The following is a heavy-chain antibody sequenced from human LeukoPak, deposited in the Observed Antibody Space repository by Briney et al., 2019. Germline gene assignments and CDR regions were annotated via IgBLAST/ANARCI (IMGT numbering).Heavy chain of an antibody. D-gene: IGHD6-19*01. CDR2: ISYRGST. V-gene: IGHV4-39*07. J-gene: IGHJ4*02. CDR1: GGSISNTNYY. CDR3: ARASSAWYGLFDY. Sequence: PSEPLSLTCTVSGGSISNTNYYWGWIRQPPGKGLEWIGSISYRGSTYYNPSLKRRVTLSVDTSKNQFSLKLNSVTAADTAVYYCARASSAWYGLFDYWGQGTLVTVSS.